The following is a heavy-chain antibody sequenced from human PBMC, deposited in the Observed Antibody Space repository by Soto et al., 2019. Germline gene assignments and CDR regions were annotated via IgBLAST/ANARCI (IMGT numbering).Heavy chain of an antibody. CDR2: INAGNGNT. V-gene: IGHV1-3*01. CDR1: GYTFTSYA. CDR3: VKQSGSGSYYKVGSGGHFDS. Sequence: ASVKVSCKASGYTFTSYAMQWVRQAPGQRLEWMGWINAGNGNTKYSQKFQGRFTISRDNSKNTLYLEMTSLRAEDTAVYYCVKQSGSGSYYKVGSGGHFDSWGQGTLVTVSS. D-gene: IGHD3-10*01. J-gene: IGHJ4*02.